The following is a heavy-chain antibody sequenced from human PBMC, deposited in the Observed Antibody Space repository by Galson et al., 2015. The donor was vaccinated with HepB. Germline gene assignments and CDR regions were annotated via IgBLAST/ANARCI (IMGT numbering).Heavy chain of an antibody. V-gene: IGHV3-30*04. CDR3: ARDGLKVAGIGWVDY. J-gene: IGHJ4*02. CDR1: GFTFSSYA. Sequence: SLRLSCAASGFTFSSYAMHWVRQAPGKGLEWVAVISYDGSNKYYADSVKGRFTISRDNSKNTLYLQMNSLRAEETAVYYCARDGLKVAGIGWVDYWGQGTLVTVSS. D-gene: IGHD6-19*01. CDR2: ISYDGSNK.